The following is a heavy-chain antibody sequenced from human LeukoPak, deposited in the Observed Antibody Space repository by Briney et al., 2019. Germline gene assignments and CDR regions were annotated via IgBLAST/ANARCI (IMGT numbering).Heavy chain of an antibody. CDR2: IFASGSS. CDR3: ARDSRGGYYYFDY. V-gene: IGHV4-61*02. D-gene: IGHD5-12*01. J-gene: IGHJ4*02. Sequence: PSETLSLTCTVSGGSISSGSYYWSWIRQPAGKGLEWIGRIFASGSSNYNPSLKSRVTISVDTSKNQFSLKLTSVTAADTAVYYCARDSRGGYYYFDYWGQGTLATVSS. CDR1: GGSISSGSYY.